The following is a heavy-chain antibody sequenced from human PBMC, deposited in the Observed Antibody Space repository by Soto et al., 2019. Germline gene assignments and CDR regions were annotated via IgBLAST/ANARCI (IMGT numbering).Heavy chain of an antibody. CDR2: IYYSGST. CDR3: ARVRWFGDRNHDY. Sequence: VQLQESGPGLVKPSQTLSLTCTVSGGSISSGDYYWSWIRQHAGKGLEWIAFIYYSGSTYYNPSLESRVTLSVDTSKNQFSLRLSSVTAADTAVYYCARVRWFGDRNHDYWGQGTLVTVSS. J-gene: IGHJ4*02. CDR1: GGSISSGDYY. V-gene: IGHV4-31*03. D-gene: IGHD3-10*01.